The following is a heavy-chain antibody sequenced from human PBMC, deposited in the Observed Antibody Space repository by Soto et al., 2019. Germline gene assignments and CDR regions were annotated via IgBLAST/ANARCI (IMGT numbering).Heavy chain of an antibody. CDR2: ITGSSSHI. CDR1: GFNFSSYS. D-gene: IGHD1-26*01. Sequence: GGSLRLSCAASGFNFSSYSMSWVRQAPGKGLEWVSSITGSSSHISYADSVKCRFTISRDNAKNSLYLQMNSLRAEDTAVYYCARDPADLWEPDQYRQRWGQGSRVTVSS. V-gene: IGHV3-21*01. J-gene: IGHJ1*01. CDR3: ARDPADLWEPDQYRQR.